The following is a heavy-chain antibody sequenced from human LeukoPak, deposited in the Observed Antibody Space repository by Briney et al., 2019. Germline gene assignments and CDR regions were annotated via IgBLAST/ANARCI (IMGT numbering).Heavy chain of an antibody. V-gene: IGHV1-24*01. CDR1: GYTLTELS. J-gene: IGHJ1*01. CDR2: FDPEDGET. D-gene: IGHD4-11*01. CDR3: ATVSTVNLAKYFQH. Sequence: ASVKVSCKVSGYTLTELSMHWVRQAPGKGLEWMGGFDPEDGETIYAQKFQGRVTMTEDASTDTAYMELSSLRSEDTAVYYCATVSTVNLAKYFQHWGQGTLVTVSS.